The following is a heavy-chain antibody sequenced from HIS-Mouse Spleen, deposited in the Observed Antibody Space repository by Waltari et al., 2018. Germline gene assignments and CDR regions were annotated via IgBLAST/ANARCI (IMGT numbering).Heavy chain of an antibody. CDR3: ARAGFRAGDFDY. CDR1: GDRFPSHRAA. V-gene: IGHV6-1*01. CDR2: TYYRSKWYN. J-gene: IGHJ4*02. Sequence: QVQLQQSGPGLVKPSQTLSLTCAISGDRFPSHRAAWHWTRQSPSRGLEWMGRTYYRSKWYNDYAVSVKSRITINPDTSKNQFSLQLNSVTPEDTAVYYCARAGFRAGDFDYWGQGTLVTVSS. D-gene: IGHD7-27*01.